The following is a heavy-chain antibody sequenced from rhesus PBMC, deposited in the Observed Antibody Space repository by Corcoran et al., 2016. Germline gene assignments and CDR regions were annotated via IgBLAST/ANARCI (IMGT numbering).Heavy chain of an antibody. CDR3: AKSSPYGHFDY. Sequence: QVQLQESGPGVVKPSETLSLTCAVSGGSISSYWWGWTRQPPGKGLEWIVQIYGGSGSTSYNPALKSRVTISSDTSKNQFSLKLSSVTAADTAVYYCAKSSPYGHFDYWGQGVLVTVSS. CDR2: IYGGSGST. D-gene: IGHD3-9*01. V-gene: IGHV4-147*01. CDR1: GGSISSYW. J-gene: IGHJ4*01.